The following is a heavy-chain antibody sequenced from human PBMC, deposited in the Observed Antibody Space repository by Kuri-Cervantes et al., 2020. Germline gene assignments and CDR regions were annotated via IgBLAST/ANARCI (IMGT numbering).Heavy chain of an antibody. V-gene: IGHV3-30-3*01. D-gene: IGHD3-10*01. J-gene: IGHJ6*02. CDR2: ISYDGSNK. CDR1: GFTFSSYA. Sequence: GGSLRLSCAASGFTFSSYAMHWVRQAPGKGLEWVAVISYDGSNKYYADSVKGRFTISRDNPKNTLYLQMNSLRPEDTAVYYCARERARFEIYTMDVWGQGTTVTVSS. CDR3: ARERARFEIYTMDV.